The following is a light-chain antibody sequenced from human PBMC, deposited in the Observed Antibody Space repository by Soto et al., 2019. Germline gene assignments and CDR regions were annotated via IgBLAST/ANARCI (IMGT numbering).Light chain of an antibody. CDR3: QRFTTSTVT. V-gene: IGKV3-20*01. CDR2: GAY. CDR1: QSVSSNY. J-gene: IGKJ3*01. Sequence: EIVLTQSPGTLSLSPGERATLSCRASQSVSSNYLAWYQQKPGQAPRLLIYGAYNRATGIPDRFSGSGSGTDFTLTISRLEPEDFAVYYCQRFTTSTVTFGPWTKVDV.